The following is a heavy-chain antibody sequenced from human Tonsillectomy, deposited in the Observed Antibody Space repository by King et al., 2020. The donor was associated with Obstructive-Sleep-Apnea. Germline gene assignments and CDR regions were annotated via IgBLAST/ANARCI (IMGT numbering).Heavy chain of an antibody. CDR3: ARDHDGEDYFDY. CDR2: IKQDGSAK. D-gene: IGHD7-27*01. J-gene: IGHJ4*02. V-gene: IGHV3-7*01. Sequence: DVQLVESGGGLVQPGGSLRLSCAASGFTFNTYWRSWVRQAPGKGLEWVANIKQDGSAKYYVDSGKGRFTISRDNAKNSLYLQMDSLRAEDTAVYYCARDHDGEDYFDYWGQGTLVTVSS. CDR1: GFTFNTYW.